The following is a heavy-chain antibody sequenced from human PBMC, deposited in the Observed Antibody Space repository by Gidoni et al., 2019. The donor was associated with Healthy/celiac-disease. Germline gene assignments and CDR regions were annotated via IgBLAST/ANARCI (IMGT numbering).Heavy chain of an antibody. CDR3: AREDGYFDY. CDR1: GGTISRYA. J-gene: IGHJ4*02. Sequence: QVQLVKSGAEVKKPGSSVKVSCKASGGTISRYAISWLRQAPGQGLEWMGRIIPILGIANYAQKFQGRVTITADKSTSTAYMELSSLRSEDTAVYYCAREDGYFDYWGQGTLVTVSS. V-gene: IGHV1-69*04. CDR2: IIPILGIA.